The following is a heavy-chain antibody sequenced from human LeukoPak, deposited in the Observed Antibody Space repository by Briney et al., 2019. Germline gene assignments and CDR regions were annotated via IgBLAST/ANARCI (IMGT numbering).Heavy chain of an antibody. CDR3: ARARHYYDSSGPTTIDY. CDR2: INPGGGST. J-gene: IGHJ4*02. D-gene: IGHD3-22*01. CDR1: GYTFTSYY. Sequence: ASVKVSCKASGYTFTSYYMHWVRQAPGQGLEWMGIINPGGGSTSYAQKFQGRVTMTRDTSTSTVYMELSSLRSEDTAVYYCARARHYYDSSGPTTIDYWGQGTLVTVSS. V-gene: IGHV1-46*01.